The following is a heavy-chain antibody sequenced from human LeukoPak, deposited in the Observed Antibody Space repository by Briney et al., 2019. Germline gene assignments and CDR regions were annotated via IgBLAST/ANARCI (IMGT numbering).Heavy chain of an antibody. Sequence: PGGSLRLSCAASGFTFSDYAMIWVRQAPGKGLEWVAGISASGASPYYADSVKGRFTISRDDSMNTLYVQMNNLRVDDTAIYYCAKDHANTPVVTNWGQGILVSVSS. D-gene: IGHD2-21*02. V-gene: IGHV3-23*01. CDR2: ISASGASP. CDR1: GFTFSDYA. CDR3: AKDHANTPVVTN. J-gene: IGHJ4*02.